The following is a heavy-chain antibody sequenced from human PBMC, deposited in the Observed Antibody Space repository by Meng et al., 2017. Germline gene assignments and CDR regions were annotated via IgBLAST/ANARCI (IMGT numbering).Heavy chain of an antibody. CDR1: GFTFSSYA. J-gene: IGHJ6*02. V-gene: IGHV3-30*04. D-gene: IGHD3-9*01. CDR3: ASPDTSFDWLYGMDV. CDR2: ISYDGSNK. Sequence: GESLKISCAASGFTFSSYAMHWVRQAPGKGLEWVAVISYDGSNKYYADSVKGRFTISRDNSKNTLYLQTNSLRAEDTAVYYCASPDTSFDWLYGMDVWGQGTTVTVSS.